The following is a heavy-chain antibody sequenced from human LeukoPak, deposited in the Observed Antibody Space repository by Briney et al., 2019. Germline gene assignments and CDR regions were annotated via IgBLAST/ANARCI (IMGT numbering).Heavy chain of an antibody. Sequence: ETSETLSLTCTVSGGSISGHYWSWIRQPAGKEPEWIGRVHTTGGTNYNPSLKSRLSMSVDTSKNQFSLHLTSVTAAGTAVYYCAKGGESSLPFDYWGQGTLVTVSS. J-gene: IGHJ4*02. CDR2: VHTTGGT. V-gene: IGHV4-4*07. D-gene: IGHD3-10*01. CDR1: GGSISGHY. CDR3: AKGGESSLPFDY.